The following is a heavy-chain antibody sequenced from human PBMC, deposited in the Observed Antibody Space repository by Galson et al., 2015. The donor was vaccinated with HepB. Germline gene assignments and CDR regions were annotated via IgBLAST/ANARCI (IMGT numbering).Heavy chain of an antibody. CDR2: LKEDGSDK. D-gene: IGHD6-25*01. J-gene: IGHJ4*02. CDR3: ARDSSGYDY. CDR1: GFSFSTYW. V-gene: IGHV3-7*01. Sequence: SLRLSCAASGFSFSTYWMSWVRQTPEKGLEWVANLKEDGSDKYYVDSVEGRFAISRDNAKNSPYLQMNSLRAEDTAVYYCARDSSGYDYWGQGALVTVSS.